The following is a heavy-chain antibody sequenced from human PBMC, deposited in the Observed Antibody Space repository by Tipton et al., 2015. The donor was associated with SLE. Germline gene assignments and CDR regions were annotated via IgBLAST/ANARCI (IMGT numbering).Heavy chain of an antibody. CDR2: IYYSGST. V-gene: IGHV4-59*01. CDR1: GDSISSYY. CDR3: ASPGRPFDY. J-gene: IGHJ4*02. Sequence: TLSLTCTVSGDSISSYYWSWIRQPPGKGLEWIGYIYYSGSTNYNPSLKSRVTISVDMSKNQFSLKLSSVTAADTAVYYCASPGRPFDYWGQGTLVTVSS.